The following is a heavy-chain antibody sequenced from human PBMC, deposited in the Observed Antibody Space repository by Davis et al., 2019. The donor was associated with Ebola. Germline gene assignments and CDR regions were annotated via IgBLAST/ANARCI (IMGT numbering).Heavy chain of an antibody. Sequence: ASVKVSCKAFGYTFPNYFLHWVRQAPGQGLAWMGFITPGSGRAGYAERFQGRVTMTTDPSTNTVYMELSSLRSDDTAIYSCARVAANLGIYYFDYWGQGTLVTVSS. CDR2: ITPGSGRA. D-gene: IGHD5-12*01. V-gene: IGHV1-46*01. CDR3: ARVAANLGIYYFDY. CDR1: GYTFPNYF. J-gene: IGHJ4*02.